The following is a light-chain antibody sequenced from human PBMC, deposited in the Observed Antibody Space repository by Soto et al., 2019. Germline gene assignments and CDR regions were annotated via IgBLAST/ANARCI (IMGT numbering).Light chain of an antibody. CDR3: QQYTSYSCT. Sequence: DIQMTQSPASLSASVGDRATLTCRASQSISTYLAWYQQKPGKAPQILIYDVSTRKTGVPTRFSASGSGTEFTLIISSLQPDDFATYYCQQYTSYSCTCGQGTKGDIK. CDR1: QSISTY. CDR2: DVS. V-gene: IGKV1-5*01. J-gene: IGKJ1*01.